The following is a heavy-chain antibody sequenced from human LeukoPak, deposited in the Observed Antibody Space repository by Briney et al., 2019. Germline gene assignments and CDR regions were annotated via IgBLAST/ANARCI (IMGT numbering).Heavy chain of an antibody. Sequence: TGGCLRLSCAASGFTVGSSYMGWVGQAPGKGLEWVSVIYSGGSTYYEDSMRGRFTLSRDNSKNSLYLQVNSLRAEDTAVYYCAKESGKFDYWGQGTLVAVAS. CDR2: IYSGGST. CDR3: AKESGKFDY. J-gene: IGHJ4*02. V-gene: IGHV3-53*01. CDR1: GFTVGSSY.